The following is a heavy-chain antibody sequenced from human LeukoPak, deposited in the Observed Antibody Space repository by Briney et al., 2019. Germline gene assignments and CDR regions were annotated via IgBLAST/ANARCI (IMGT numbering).Heavy chain of an antibody. V-gene: IGHV4-39*07. J-gene: IGHJ5*02. CDR1: GGSITASGFY. CDR3: ARSYNWNYYWFDP. CDR2: LYYGRTN. D-gene: IGHD1-7*01. Sequence: PSETLSLTCTVSGGSITASGFYWAWIRRPPGKGLEWIGSLYYGRTNFYNPSLKSRVTVSGDTSKNQFSLELASVTAADTAVYYCARSYNWNYYWFDPWGQGTLVTVSS.